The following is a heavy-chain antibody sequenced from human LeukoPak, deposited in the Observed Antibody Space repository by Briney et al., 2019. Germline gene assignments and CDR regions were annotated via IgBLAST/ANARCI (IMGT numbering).Heavy chain of an antibody. Sequence: GGSLRLSCAASGFIFSRYSVNWVRQTPGRGLEWVSSISGDSSYIYYADSVKGRFTISRDNAKNSLSLQMNSLRAEDTAVYYCANHLACGSTTCPPFDSWGQGTLDTVSS. CDR1: GFIFSRYS. CDR2: ISGDSSYI. J-gene: IGHJ4*02. V-gene: IGHV3-21*01. D-gene: IGHD2-2*01. CDR3: ANHLACGSTTCPPFDS.